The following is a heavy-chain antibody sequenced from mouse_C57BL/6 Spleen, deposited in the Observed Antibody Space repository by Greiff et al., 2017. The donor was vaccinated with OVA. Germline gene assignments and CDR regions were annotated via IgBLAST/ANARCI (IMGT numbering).Heavy chain of an antibody. CDR1: GFNIKNTY. CDR3: ASPLYYDYDGYFDY. J-gene: IGHJ2*01. V-gene: IGHV14-3*01. Sequence: EVQLHQSVAELVRPGASVTLFCTASGFNIKNTYMHWVKQRPEQGLEWIGRIDPANGNTKSAPKFQGKATITADTASNTAYLQLSSLTSEDTAIYYCASPLYYDYDGYFDYWGQGTTLTVSS. D-gene: IGHD2-4*01. CDR2: IDPANGNT.